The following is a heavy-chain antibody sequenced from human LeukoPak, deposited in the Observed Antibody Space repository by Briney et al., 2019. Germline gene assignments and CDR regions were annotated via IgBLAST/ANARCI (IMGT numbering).Heavy chain of an antibody. CDR1: GFTFSSYA. D-gene: IGHD3-3*01. V-gene: IGHV3-30*04. CDR2: ISYDGSTK. Sequence: GGSLRLSCAASGFTFSSYAIHWVRQAPGKGLEWVALISYDGSTKYSTDSVKGRFTISRDNSKNTLYLQMNSLRPEDTAVYYCAGHFGAWHYFDYWGQGTLVTVSS. J-gene: IGHJ4*02. CDR3: AGHFGAWHYFDY.